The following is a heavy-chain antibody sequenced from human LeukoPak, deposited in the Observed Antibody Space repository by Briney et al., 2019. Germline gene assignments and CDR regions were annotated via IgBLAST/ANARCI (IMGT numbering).Heavy chain of an antibody. CDR1: GFTFSDYY. CDR3: AREATAGRYFDY. V-gene: IGHV3-11*01. Sequence: GGSLRLSCAASGFTFSDYYMSWIRQAPGKGLEWVSYSSASGNSIYSADSVKGRFTISRDNAKNSLFLHMDSLRAEDTAVYYCAREATAGRYFDYWGQGTLVTVSS. J-gene: IGHJ4*02. CDR2: SSASGNSI. D-gene: IGHD6-13*01.